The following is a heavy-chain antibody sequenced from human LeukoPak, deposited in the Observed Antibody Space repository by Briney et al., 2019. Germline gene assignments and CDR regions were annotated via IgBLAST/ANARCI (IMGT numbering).Heavy chain of an antibody. J-gene: IGHJ6*03. D-gene: IGHD3-22*01. CDR1: GYTFTSYG. V-gene: IGHV1-18*01. CDR3: ARDGEYYYDSSGYQYYMDV. Sequence: GASVEVSCKASGYTFTSYGISWVRQAPGQGIEWMGWISAYNGNTNYAQKLQGRVTMTTDTSTSTAYMELRSLRSDDTAVYYCARDGEYYYDSSGYQYYMDVWGKGTTVTISS. CDR2: ISAYNGNT.